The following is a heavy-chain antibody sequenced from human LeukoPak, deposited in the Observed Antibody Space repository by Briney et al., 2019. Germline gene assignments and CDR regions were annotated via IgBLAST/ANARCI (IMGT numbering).Heavy chain of an antibody. Sequence: SETLSLTCIVSGGSVSSSNYYWGSIRPPPGKGLEWVGSIYYSGTTYYNPSLKSRVTISVDTSKNQFSLKLRSVTAADTAVYYCARQRGVPYYYDSSGYWFDPWGQGTLVTVSS. J-gene: IGHJ5*02. D-gene: IGHD3-22*01. CDR1: GGSVSSSNYY. CDR2: IYYSGTT. CDR3: ARQRGVPYYYDSSGYWFDP. V-gene: IGHV4-39*01.